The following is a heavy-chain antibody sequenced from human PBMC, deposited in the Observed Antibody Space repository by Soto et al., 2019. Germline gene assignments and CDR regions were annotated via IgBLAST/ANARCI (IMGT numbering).Heavy chain of an antibody. V-gene: IGHV4-39*01. CDR2: IYYSGST. Sequence: SETLSLTCTVSGGSISSSSYYWGWIRQPPGKGLEWIGSIYYSGSTYYTPSLKSRGTISVDTSKNQFSLKLSSVTAADTAVYYCASVRRFYYDSSGYYYGMDVWGQGTTVTVSS. CDR3: ASVRRFYYDSSGYYYGMDV. CDR1: GGSISSSSYY. J-gene: IGHJ6*02. D-gene: IGHD3-22*01.